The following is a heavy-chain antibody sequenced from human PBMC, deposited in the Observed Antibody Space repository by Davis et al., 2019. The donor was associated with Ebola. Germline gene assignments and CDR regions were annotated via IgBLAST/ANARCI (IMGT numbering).Heavy chain of an antibody. V-gene: IGHV3-23*01. CDR2: ISGGATNT. CDR3: TRRISLFGVPVD. J-gene: IGHJ4*02. D-gene: IGHD3-3*01. Sequence: PGGSLRLSCEASGFTFSDFAMTWVRQAPGKGLEWISAISGGATNTYYAESVKGRFTISRDNSKNVLSLQLSGLRVDDTAIYYCTRRISLFGVPVDWGQGTLVTVSS. CDR1: GFTFSDFA.